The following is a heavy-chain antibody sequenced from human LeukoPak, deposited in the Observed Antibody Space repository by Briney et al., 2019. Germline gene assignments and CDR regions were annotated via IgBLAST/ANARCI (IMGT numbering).Heavy chain of an antibody. CDR3: ARETYSDGDSDY. V-gene: IGHV1-69*04. Sequence: SVKVSCKASGYTFTNYDINWVRQAPGQGLEWMGRIIPILGIANYAQKFQGRVTITADKSTSTAYMELSSLRSEDTAVYYCARETYSDGDSDYWGQGTLVTVSS. J-gene: IGHJ4*02. CDR2: IIPILGIA. D-gene: IGHD4-17*01. CDR1: GYTFTNYD.